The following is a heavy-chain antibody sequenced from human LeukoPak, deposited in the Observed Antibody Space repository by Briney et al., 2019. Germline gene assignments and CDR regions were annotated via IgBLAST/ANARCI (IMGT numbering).Heavy chain of an antibody. CDR1: GYTFTSYD. V-gene: IGHV1-8*01. CDR2: MNPNSGNT. J-gene: IGHJ3*02. CDR3: ARLGRYCSGGSCSYNI. Sequence: ASVKVSCKASGYTFTSYDINWVRQATGQGLEWMGWMNPNSGNTGYAQKFQGRVTMTRNTSISTAYMELSSLRSEDTAVYYCARLGRYCSGGSCSYNIWGQGTMVTVSS. D-gene: IGHD2-15*01.